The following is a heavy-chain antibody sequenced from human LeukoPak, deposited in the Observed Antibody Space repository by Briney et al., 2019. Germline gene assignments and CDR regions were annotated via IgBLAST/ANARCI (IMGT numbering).Heavy chain of an antibody. J-gene: IGHJ4*02. D-gene: IGHD3-10*01. V-gene: IGHV1-2*02. CDR2: INPNSGGT. CDR3: ARDIGDYYGSGSYWLL. Sequence: GASVKVSCKTSGYTFTGYYMHWVRQAPGQGLEWMGWINPNSGGTNYAQRFQGRVTMTRDTSMSTAYMELSRLRSDDSAVYYCARDIGDYYGSGSYWLLWGQGTLVTVAS. CDR1: GYTFTGYY.